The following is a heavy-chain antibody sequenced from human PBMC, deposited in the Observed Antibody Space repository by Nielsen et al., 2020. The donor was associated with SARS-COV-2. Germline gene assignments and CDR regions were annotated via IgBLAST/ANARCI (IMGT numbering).Heavy chain of an antibody. V-gene: IGHV3-48*04. CDR2: ISSSGSTI. D-gene: IGHD3-22*01. CDR3: ARVRGYYDSSGGY. Sequence: GESLKISCAASGFTFSSYSMNWVRQAPGKGLEWVSYISSSGSTIYYADSVKGRFTISRDNAKNSLYLQMNSLRAEDTAVYYCARVRGYYDSSGGYWGQGTLVTVSS. CDR1: GFTFSSYS. J-gene: IGHJ4*02.